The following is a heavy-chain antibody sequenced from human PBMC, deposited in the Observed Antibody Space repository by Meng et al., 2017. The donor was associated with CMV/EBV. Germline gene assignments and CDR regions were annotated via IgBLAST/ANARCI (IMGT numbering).Heavy chain of an antibody. D-gene: IGHD3-22*01. CDR3: ARGYWDSSGYYQHFDY. Sequence: SVKVSCKASGGTFSSYAISWVRQAPGQGLEWMGGIIPIFGTAKYAQKFQGRVTITTDESTSTAYMELSSLRSEDTAVYYCARGYWDSSGYYQHFDYWGQGTLVTVSS. V-gene: IGHV1-69*05. CDR1: GGTFSSYA. J-gene: IGHJ4*02. CDR2: IIPIFGTA.